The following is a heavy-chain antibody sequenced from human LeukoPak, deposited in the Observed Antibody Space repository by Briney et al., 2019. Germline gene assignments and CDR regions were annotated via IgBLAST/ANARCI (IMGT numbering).Heavy chain of an antibody. CDR1: GGSIRGYY. J-gene: IGHJ4*02. CDR2: IYYSGST. Sequence: PSETLSLTCTVSGGSIRGYYWSWIRQPPGKGLEWLGYIYYSGSTNYNPSLQSRVTISVDTSKNQFSLNLTSVTAADTAVYYCARYGSGTYPRFDYWGQGILVTVSS. V-gene: IGHV4-59*08. CDR3: ARYGSGTYPRFDY. D-gene: IGHD3-10*01.